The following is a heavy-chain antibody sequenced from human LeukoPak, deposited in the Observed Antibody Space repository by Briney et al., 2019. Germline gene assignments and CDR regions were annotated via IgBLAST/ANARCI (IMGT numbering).Heavy chain of an antibody. V-gene: IGHV1-24*01. CDR1: GYTLTELS. Sequence: ASVKVSCKVSGYTLTELSMHWVRQAPGKGLEWMGGFDPEDGEAIYAQKFQGRVTMTEDTSTDTAYMELSSLRSEDTAVYYCATGPISPYYDFWSGYCSFDYWGQGTLVTVSS. CDR3: ATGPISPYYDFWSGYCSFDY. D-gene: IGHD3-3*01. J-gene: IGHJ4*02. CDR2: FDPEDGEA.